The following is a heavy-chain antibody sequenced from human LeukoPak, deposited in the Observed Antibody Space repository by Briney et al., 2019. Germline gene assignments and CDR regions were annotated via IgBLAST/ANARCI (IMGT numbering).Heavy chain of an antibody. D-gene: IGHD5-12*01. Sequence: SETPSLTCAVYGGSFSGYYWSWIRQPPGKGLEWIGEINHSGSTNYNPSLKSRVTISVDKSKNQFSLKLTSVTAADTAVYYCARYRGGSGYHFDYWGQGTLVTVSS. CDR2: INHSGST. V-gene: IGHV4-34*01. CDR1: GGSFSGYY. J-gene: IGHJ4*02. CDR3: ARYRGGSGYHFDY.